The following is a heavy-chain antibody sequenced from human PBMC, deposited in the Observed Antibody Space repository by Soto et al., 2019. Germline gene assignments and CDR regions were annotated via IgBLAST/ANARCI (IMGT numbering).Heavy chain of an antibody. Sequence: GGSLRLSCAASEFTFSNAWMSWVRQAPGKGLEWVSSISSTTNYIYYGDSMKGRFTISRDNAKNSLYLEMNSLRAEDTAVYYCARESEDLTSNFDYWGQGTLVTVSS. CDR3: ARESEDLTSNFDY. CDR1: EFTFSNAW. J-gene: IGHJ4*02. CDR2: ISSTTNYI. V-gene: IGHV3-21*06.